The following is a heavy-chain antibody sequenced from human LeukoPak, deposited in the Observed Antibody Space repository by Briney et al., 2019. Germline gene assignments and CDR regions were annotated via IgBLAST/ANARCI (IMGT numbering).Heavy chain of an antibody. J-gene: IGHJ4*02. Sequence: GGSLRLSCAASGFTFSDYYMSWIRQAPGKGLEWVSYISSSGSTIYYADSMKGRFTISRDNAKNSLCLQMNSLRAEDTAVYYCARVRWNTDYYFDYWGQGTLVTVSS. CDR1: GFTFSDYY. CDR2: ISSSGSTI. V-gene: IGHV3-11*01. D-gene: IGHD1/OR15-1a*01. CDR3: ARVRWNTDYYFDY.